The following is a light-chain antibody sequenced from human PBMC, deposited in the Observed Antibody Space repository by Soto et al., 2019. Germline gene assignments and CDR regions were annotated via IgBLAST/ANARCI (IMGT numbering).Light chain of an antibody. CDR3: QQSCTWPS. Sequence: ETVLTQSPATLSLSPGERATLSCRASQSIGSSLAWYQQTPGQAPRLLIYDASKRATGIPARFSGSGSGTDVSLTISSLEPEDFAVYYCQQSCTWPSFGPGTKVDV. J-gene: IGKJ3*01. CDR2: DAS. V-gene: IGKV3-11*01. CDR1: QSIGSS.